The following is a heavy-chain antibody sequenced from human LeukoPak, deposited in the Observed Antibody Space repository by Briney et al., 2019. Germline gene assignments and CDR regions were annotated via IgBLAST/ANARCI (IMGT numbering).Heavy chain of an antibody. V-gene: IGHV3-7*01. D-gene: IGHD3-10*01. CDR3: AKDFESVVPYYGSGTDY. CDR2: IKEDGTDK. J-gene: IGHJ4*02. Sequence: GGSLRLSCAVSGFSFSNYWLSWARQAPGKGLEWVANIKEDGTDKHYVDFVKGRFTITRDNAKNTLYLQMNSMRAEDTAVYYCAKDFESVVPYYGSGTDYWGQGTLVTVSS. CDR1: GFSFSNYW.